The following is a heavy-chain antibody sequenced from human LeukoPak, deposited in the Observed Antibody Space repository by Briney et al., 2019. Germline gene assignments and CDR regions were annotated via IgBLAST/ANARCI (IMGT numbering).Heavy chain of an antibody. CDR2: ISGSGGST. V-gene: IGHV3-23*01. Sequence: GSLRLSCAASGFTFSSYAMSWVRQAPGKGLEWVSAISGSGGSTYYADSVKGRFTISRDNSKNTLYLQMNSLRAEDTAVYYCAKVQLLRYYYYGMDVWGQGTTVTVSS. J-gene: IGHJ6*02. CDR3: AKVQLLRYYYYGMDV. CDR1: GFTFSSYA. D-gene: IGHD2-2*01.